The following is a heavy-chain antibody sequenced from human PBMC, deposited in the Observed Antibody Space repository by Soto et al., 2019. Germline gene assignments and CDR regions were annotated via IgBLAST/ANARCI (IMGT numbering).Heavy chain of an antibody. V-gene: IGHV4-30-2*01. CDR1: GGSISSGGYS. D-gene: IGHD4-17*01. CDR2: IYHSGST. J-gene: IGHJ4*02. Sequence: QLQLQESGSGLVKPSQTLSLTCAVSGGSISSGGYSWSWIRQPPGKGLEWIGYIYHSGSTYYNPSLKSRVTISVDRSKDQFSLKLNSMTAADTAVCYCARVDGDYAIDYWGQGTLVTVSS. CDR3: ARVDGDYAIDY.